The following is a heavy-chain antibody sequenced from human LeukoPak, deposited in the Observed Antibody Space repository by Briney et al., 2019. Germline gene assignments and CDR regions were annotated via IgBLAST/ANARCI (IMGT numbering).Heavy chain of an antibody. J-gene: IGHJ4*02. CDR3: ATQTIAALEAYFDY. CDR2: IYYSGST. CDR1: GGSISSYY. Sequence: SETLSLTCTVSGGSISSYYWSWIRQPPAKALEWIGYIYYSGSTNYNPSLKSRVTISVDTSKNQFSLKLSSVTAADTAVYYCATQTIAALEAYFDYWGQGTLVTVSS. D-gene: IGHD6-6*01. V-gene: IGHV4-59*08.